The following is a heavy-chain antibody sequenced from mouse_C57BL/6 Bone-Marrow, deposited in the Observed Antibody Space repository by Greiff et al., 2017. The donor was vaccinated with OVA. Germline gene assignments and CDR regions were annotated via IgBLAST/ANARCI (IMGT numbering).Heavy chain of an antibody. J-gene: IGHJ4*01. CDR1: GYTFTSYW. V-gene: IGHV1-59*01. Sequence: QVQLQQPGAELVRPGTSVKLSCKASGYTFTSYWMHWVKQRPGQGLEWIGVIDPSDSYTNYNQKFKGKATITADTSSNTAYLQLSSLTSEDTAVYYCTTGGPYAMDYWGQGTSVTVSS. CDR2: IDPSDSYT. D-gene: IGHD1-1*01. CDR3: TTGGPYAMDY.